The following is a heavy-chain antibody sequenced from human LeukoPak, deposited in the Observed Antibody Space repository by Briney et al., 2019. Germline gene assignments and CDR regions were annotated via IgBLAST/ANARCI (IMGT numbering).Heavy chain of an antibody. D-gene: IGHD1-26*01. Sequence: PSETLSLTCTLSNGSISGYYWSWIRQPAGKGLEWLGRIDISGSPNYSPSFKGRVSMSVDTSKNQFSLNLSSVTAADTAVYYCARDGPEWEPRYYYMAVWGNGTTVTVSS. J-gene: IGHJ6*03. CDR1: NGSISGYY. CDR2: IDISGSP. V-gene: IGHV4-4*07. CDR3: ARDGPEWEPRYYYMAV.